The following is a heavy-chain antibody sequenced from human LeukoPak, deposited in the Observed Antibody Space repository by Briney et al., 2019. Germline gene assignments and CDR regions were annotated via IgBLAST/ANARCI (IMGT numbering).Heavy chain of an antibody. J-gene: IGHJ4*02. V-gene: IGHV3-30*02. CDR3: AKEYTPSSPLGELDS. CDR1: GFNLNSYA. D-gene: IGHD6-6*01. Sequence: GGSLRLSCAVSGFNLNSYAMHWVRQAPGKGLGWVAVIRHDEANSFYADPVQGRFTISRDTSKKLLYLQMNSLRVEDTAVYYCAKEYTPSSPLGELDSWGQGTLVTVSS. CDR2: IRHDEANS.